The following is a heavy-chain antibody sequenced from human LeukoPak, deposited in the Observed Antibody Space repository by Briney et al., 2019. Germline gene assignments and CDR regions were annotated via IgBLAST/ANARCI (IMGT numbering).Heavy chain of an antibody. CDR3: AGHSGSSWQNRDY. V-gene: IGHV4-39*07. CDR1: GGSIISSSYY. D-gene: IGHD6-13*01. CDR2: INHSGST. J-gene: IGHJ4*02. Sequence: SETLSLTCTVSGGSIISSSYYWSWIRQPPGKGLEWIGEINHSGSTNYNPSLKSRVTISVDTSKNQFSLKLSSVTAADTAVYYCAGHSGSSWQNRDYWGQGTLVTVSS.